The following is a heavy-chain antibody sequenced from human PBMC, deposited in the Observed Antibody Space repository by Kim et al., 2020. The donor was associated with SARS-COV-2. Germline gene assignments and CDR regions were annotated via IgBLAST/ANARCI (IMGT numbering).Heavy chain of an antibody. Sequence: TNYADSVKGRFTISRDNAKNSLYLQMNSLRAEDTAVYYCAREVAVAGFDYWGQGTLVTVSS. J-gene: IGHJ4*02. V-gene: IGHV3-11*05. D-gene: IGHD6-19*01. CDR3: AREVAVAGFDY. CDR2: T.